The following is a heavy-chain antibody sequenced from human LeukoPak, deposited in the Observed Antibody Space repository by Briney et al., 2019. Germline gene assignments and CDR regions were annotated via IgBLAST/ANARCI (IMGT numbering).Heavy chain of an antibody. CDR2: ISGRGGST. CDR3: AKSGPDFWSGYWDYYYYMDV. D-gene: IGHD3-3*01. Sequence: GGSLTLSCAASGFTFSSYAMSWVRQAPGKGLEWVSAISGRGGSTYYAHSVKGRFAISRGNSKNTLDLQMNSLRAEDTAVYYCAKSGPDFWSGYWDYYYYMDVWGKGTTVTVSS. J-gene: IGHJ6*03. V-gene: IGHV3-23*01. CDR1: GFTFSSYA.